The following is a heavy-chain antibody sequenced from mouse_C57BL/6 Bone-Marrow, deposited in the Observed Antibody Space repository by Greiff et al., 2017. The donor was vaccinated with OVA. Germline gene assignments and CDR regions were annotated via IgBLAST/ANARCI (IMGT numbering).Heavy chain of an antibody. J-gene: IGHJ4*01. CDR3: ARPSYGDY. CDR1: GFTFSSYG. V-gene: IGHV5-6*01. D-gene: IGHD1-1*01. Sequence: EVKLMESGGDLVKPGGSLKLSCAASGFTFSSYGMSWVRQTPDKRLEWVATISSGGSYTYYPDSVKGRFTISRDNAKNTLYLQMSSLKSEDTAMYYCARPSYGDYWGQGTSVTVSS. CDR2: ISSGGSYT.